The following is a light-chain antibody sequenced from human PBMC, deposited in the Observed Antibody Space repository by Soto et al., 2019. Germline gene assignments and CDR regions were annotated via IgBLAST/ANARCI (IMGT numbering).Light chain of an antibody. J-gene: IGLJ3*02. V-gene: IGLV1-47*01. CDR2: RNN. Sequence: QSVLTQPPSASGTPGQRVTISCSGSSSNIGSNYVYWYLQLPGTAPKLLIYRNNQRPSGVPDRFSGSKSGTSASLANSGRRSEDEADYYCAAWDDSLSGVVFGGGTKLTVL. CDR1: SSNIGSNY. CDR3: AAWDDSLSGVV.